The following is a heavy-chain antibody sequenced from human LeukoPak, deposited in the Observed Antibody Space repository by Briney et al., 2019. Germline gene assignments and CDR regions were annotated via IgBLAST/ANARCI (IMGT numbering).Heavy chain of an antibody. J-gene: IGHJ4*02. V-gene: IGHV3-23*01. CDR2: INYSGSST. CDR1: GFTFTTYA. CDR3: AKDYFFEY. Sequence: PGGSLRLSCAASGFTFTTYAMSWVRQAPGKGLEWVSSINYSGSSTYYADSVKGRFTISRDNSKNTVFLQMNSVRAEDTALYYCAKDYFFEYWGQGTLVTVSS.